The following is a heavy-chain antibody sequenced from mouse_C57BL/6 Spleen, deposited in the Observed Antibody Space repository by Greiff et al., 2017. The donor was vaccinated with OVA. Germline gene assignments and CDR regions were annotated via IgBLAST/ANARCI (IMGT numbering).Heavy chain of an antibody. Sequence: QVQLKQPGAELVRPGTSVKLSCKASGYTFTSYWMHWVKQRPGQGLEWIGVIDPSDSYTNYNQKFKGKATLTVDTSSSTAYMQLSSLTSEDSAVYYCAREGRYDFYAMDYWGQGTSVTVSS. CDR2: IDPSDSYT. J-gene: IGHJ4*01. CDR3: AREGRYDFYAMDY. CDR1: GYTFTSYW. V-gene: IGHV1-59*01.